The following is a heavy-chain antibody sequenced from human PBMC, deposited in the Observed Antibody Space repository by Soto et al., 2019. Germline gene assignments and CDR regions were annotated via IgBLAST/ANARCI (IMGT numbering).Heavy chain of an antibody. CDR1: GGSISSYY. Sequence: QVQMQASGPGLVKPSETLSLTCTVSGGSISSYYWSWIRKPPGKGLEWIGYIYYSGSTNYNPSLKSRVTIAVDTSKNQFSLKLSSVTAADTAVYYCARGGGTLMGWGQGTLVTVSS. J-gene: IGHJ4*02. V-gene: IGHV4-59*01. D-gene: IGHD1-26*01. CDR2: IYYSGST. CDR3: ARGGGTLMG.